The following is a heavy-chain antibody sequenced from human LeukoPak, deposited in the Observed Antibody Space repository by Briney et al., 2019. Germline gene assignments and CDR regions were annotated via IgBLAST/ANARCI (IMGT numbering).Heavy chain of an antibody. CDR2: ISGSGGST. J-gene: IGHJ4*02. CDR3: AKGGKVFGVVTSIDY. CDR1: GFTFSSYA. V-gene: IGHV3-23*01. D-gene: IGHD3-3*01. Sequence: GGSLRLSCAASGFTFSSYAMSWVRQAPGKGLEWVSAISGSGGSTYYADSVKGRFTISRDNSKNTLYLQMNSLRAEDTAVYYCAKGGKVFGVVTSIDYWGQGTLVTVSS.